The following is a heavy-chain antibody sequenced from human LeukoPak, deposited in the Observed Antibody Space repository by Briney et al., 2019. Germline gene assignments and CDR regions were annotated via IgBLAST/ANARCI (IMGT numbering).Heavy chain of an antibody. J-gene: IGHJ3*02. CDR1: GGSISSYY. CDR2: IYYSGST. V-gene: IGHV4-59*01. Sequence: SETLSLTRTVSGGSISSYYWSWIRQPPGKGLEWIGYIYYSGSTNYNPSLKSRVTISVDTSKNQFSLKLSSVTAADTAVYYCARADPKYYDFWSGYYTGPYAFDIWGQGTMVTVSS. CDR3: ARADPKYYDFWSGYYTGPYAFDI. D-gene: IGHD3-3*01.